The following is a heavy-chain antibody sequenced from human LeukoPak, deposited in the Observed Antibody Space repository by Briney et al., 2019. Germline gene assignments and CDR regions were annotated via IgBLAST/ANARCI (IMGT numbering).Heavy chain of an antibody. J-gene: IGHJ6*02. Sequence: ASVKVSCTASGYTFTSYGVSWVRQAPGQGLEWMGWISAYNGNTNYAQKLQGRVTMTTDTSTSTAYMELRSLRSDDTAVYYCARVWGGTAMVIELYYYYGMDVWGQGTTVTVSS. CDR3: ARVWGGTAMVIELYYYYGMDV. D-gene: IGHD5-18*01. CDR2: ISAYNGNT. CDR1: GYTFTSYG. V-gene: IGHV1-18*01.